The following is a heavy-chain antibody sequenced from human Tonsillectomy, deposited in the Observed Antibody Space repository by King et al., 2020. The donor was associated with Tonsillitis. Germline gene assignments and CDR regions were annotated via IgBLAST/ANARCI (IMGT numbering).Heavy chain of an antibody. CDR3: ARERITGTFDY. Sequence: QLVQSGAEVKKPGSSVKVSCKASGGTFSSYAFSWVRQAPGQGLEWMGGIIPIFGTANYAQKFQGRVTITADESTSTAYMDLSSLRSEDTAVYYCARERITGTFDYWGQGTLVTVSS. CDR2: IIPIFGTA. J-gene: IGHJ4*02. CDR1: GGTFSSYA. V-gene: IGHV1-69*01. D-gene: IGHD4-17*01.